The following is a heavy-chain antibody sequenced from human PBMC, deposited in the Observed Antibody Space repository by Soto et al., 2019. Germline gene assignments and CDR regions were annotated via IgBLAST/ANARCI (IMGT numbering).Heavy chain of an antibody. Sequence: SETLSLTCTVSGGSISSYYWSWIRQPPGKGLEWIGYIYYSGSTNYNPSLKSRVTISVDTSKNQFSLKLSSVTAADTAVYYCARETGPQGFKYDFWSGSSPPHYYGMDVWGQGTTVTVSS. CDR3: ARETGPQGFKYDFWSGSSPPHYYGMDV. CDR2: IYYSGST. V-gene: IGHV4-59*01. J-gene: IGHJ6*02. D-gene: IGHD3-3*01. CDR1: GGSISSYY.